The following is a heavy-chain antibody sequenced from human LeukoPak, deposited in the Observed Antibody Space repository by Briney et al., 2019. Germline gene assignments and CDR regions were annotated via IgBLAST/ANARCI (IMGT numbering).Heavy chain of an antibody. V-gene: IGHV3-53*01. Sequence: GGSLRLSCAASGFTVSSNYMSWVRQAPGKGLEWVSVIYSGGSTYYADSVKGRFTISRDNSKNTLYLQMNSLRAEDAAVYYCAKAVESGGLFDYWGQGTLVTVSS. CDR3: AKAVESGGLFDY. D-gene: IGHD4-23*01. CDR2: IYSGGST. J-gene: IGHJ4*02. CDR1: GFTVSSNY.